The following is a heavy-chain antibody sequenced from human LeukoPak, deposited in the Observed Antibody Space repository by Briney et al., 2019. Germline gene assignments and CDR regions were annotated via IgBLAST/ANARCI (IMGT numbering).Heavy chain of an antibody. Sequence: PGGSLRLSCAASGFTVSSSFIYWLRRAPGKGLEWVSFIHRDDKTYYADSVKGRFTMSRDSSKNTLYLQMNSLGADDTAVYYCAREVISTPSYFDYWGQGILVTVSS. CDR1: GFTVSSSF. CDR3: AREVISTPSYFDY. D-gene: IGHD2-2*01. V-gene: IGHV3-53*01. J-gene: IGHJ4*02. CDR2: IHRDDKT.